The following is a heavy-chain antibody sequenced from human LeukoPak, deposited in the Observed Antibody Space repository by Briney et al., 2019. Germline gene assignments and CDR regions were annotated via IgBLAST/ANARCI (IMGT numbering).Heavy chain of an antibody. J-gene: IGHJ3*02. CDR2: INPNSGGT. CDR3: ARDRSIYSAFDI. CDR1: GYTFTGYY. V-gene: IGHV1-2*06. D-gene: IGHD1-26*01. Sequence: ASVKVSCKASGYTFTGYYMHWVRHAPGQGLEWMGRINPNSGGTNYAQKFQGRVTMTRDTSISTAYMELSRLRSDDTAVYYCARDRSIYSAFDIWGQGTMVTVSS.